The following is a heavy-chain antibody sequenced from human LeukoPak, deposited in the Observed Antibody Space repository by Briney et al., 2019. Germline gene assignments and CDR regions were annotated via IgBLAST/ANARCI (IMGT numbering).Heavy chain of an antibody. D-gene: IGHD3-10*01. Sequence: ASVKVSCKASGYTFTSYYMHWVRQAPGQGLEWMGIINPSGGSTSYAQKFQGRVTMTRDTSTSTVYKELSSLRSEDTAVYYCASEFWGISGFDYWGQGTLVTVSS. CDR2: INPSGGST. CDR1: GYTFTSYY. V-gene: IGHV1-46*01. CDR3: ASEFWGISGFDY. J-gene: IGHJ4*02.